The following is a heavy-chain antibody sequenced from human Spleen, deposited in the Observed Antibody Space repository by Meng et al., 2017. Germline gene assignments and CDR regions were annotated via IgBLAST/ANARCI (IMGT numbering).Heavy chain of an antibody. CDR1: GYSFRDYA. CDR2: INGGNGHT. D-gene: IGHD4-11*01. CDR3: ARVGKSGSYYAAY. V-gene: IGHV1-3*01. J-gene: IGHJ4*02. Sequence: QVQLVQSGAEVKKPWASVKVYCETSGYSFRDYAVHWVRQAPGQGLEWMGWINGGNGHTYSSQKFQDRVTITRDTSASTTYMEMSSLRAEDTAFYYCARVGKSGSYYAAYWGQGTLVTVSS.